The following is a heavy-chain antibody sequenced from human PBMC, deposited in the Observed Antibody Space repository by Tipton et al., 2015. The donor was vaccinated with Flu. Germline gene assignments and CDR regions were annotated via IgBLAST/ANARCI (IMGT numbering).Heavy chain of an antibody. CDR1: GFTFDDYA. CDR3: AKDTAPRFLEWLNA. CDR2: VSYGGRDK. J-gene: IGHJ6*02. Sequence: SLRLSCAASGFTFDDYAMHWVRQAPGKGLEWVALVSYGGRDKYYADSVKGRFTISRDNSKNALYLQMSSLRPEDTAVYYCAKDTAPRFLEWLNAWGQGTTVIVSS. V-gene: IGHV3-30*18. D-gene: IGHD3-3*01.